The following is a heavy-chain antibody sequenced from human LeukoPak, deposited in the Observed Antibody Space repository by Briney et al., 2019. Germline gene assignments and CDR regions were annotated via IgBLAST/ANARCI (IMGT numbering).Heavy chain of an antibody. Sequence: SVKVSCEASGGTFSSYAISWVRQAPGQGLEWMGGIIPIFGTANYAQKFQGRVTITTDESTSTAYMELSSLRSEDTAVYYCARGMYYYGSGSFWYFDYWGQGTLVTVSS. J-gene: IGHJ4*02. CDR1: GGTFSSYA. D-gene: IGHD3-10*01. V-gene: IGHV1-69*05. CDR3: ARGMYYYGSGSFWYFDY. CDR2: IIPIFGTA.